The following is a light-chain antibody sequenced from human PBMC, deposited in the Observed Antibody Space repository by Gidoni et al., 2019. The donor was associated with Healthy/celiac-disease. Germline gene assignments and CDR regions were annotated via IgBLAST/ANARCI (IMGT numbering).Light chain of an antibody. CDR2: GAS. V-gene: IGKV3-15*01. J-gene: IGKJ1*01. Sequence: EIVMTQSPATLSVSPGERATHSCRASQSVSSNLACYQQKPGQAPRLLIYGASTRATGIPARFSGSGSGTEFTLTISSLQSEDFAVYYCQQYNNWPLWTFGQGTKVEIK. CDR1: QSVSSN. CDR3: QQYNNWPLWT.